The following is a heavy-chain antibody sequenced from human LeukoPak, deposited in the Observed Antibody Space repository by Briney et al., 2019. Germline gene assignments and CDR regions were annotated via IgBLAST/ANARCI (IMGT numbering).Heavy chain of an antibody. V-gene: IGHV3-9*01. CDR3: ATFVGIAAG. J-gene: IGHJ4*02. CDR2: ISWNSGSI. D-gene: IGHD6-13*01. CDR1: GFTFDDYA. Sequence: GRSLRLSCAASGFTFDDYAIHWVRQAPGKGLEWVSGISWNSGSIGYADSVKGRFTISRDSAKNSLYLQMNSLRAEDTAVYYCATFVGIAAGWGQGTLVTVSS.